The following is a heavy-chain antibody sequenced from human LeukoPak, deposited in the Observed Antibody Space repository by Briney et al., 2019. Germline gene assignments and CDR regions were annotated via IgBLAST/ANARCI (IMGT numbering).Heavy chain of an antibody. CDR3: ARATSPIRFGQFNIDY. D-gene: IGHD3-10*01. V-gene: IGHV6-1*01. CDR2: TYYRSKWYN. CDR1: GDSVSSNSAA. Sequence: SQTLSLTCAISGDSVSSNSAAWNWIRQSPSRGLEWLGRTYYRSKWYNDYAVSVKSRISINPDTSQNQFSLQLYSVTPEDTAVYFCARATSPIRFGQFNIDYWGQGTLVTVSS. J-gene: IGHJ4*02.